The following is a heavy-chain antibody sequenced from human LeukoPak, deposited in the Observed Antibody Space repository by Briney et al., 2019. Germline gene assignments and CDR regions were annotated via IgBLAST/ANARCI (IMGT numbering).Heavy chain of an antibody. V-gene: IGHV6-1*01. D-gene: IGHD3-16*01. CDR1: GDSVSSSTSA. CDR3: VRGGHFDY. CDR2: TYYRSKWYN. Sequence: SQTLSLSCAISGDSVSSSTSAWNWVRQSPSRGLEWLGRTYYRSKWYNDYAESVRSRIAINPDTSKNQFSLHLNSVTPEDTAVYYCVRGGHFDYWGQGTLVTVSS. J-gene: IGHJ4*02.